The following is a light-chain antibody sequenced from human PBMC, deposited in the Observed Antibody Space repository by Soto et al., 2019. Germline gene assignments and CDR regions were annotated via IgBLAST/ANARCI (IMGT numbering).Light chain of an antibody. CDR1: SSDVGAYKY. J-gene: IGLJ3*02. CDR2: EVT. V-gene: IGLV2-8*01. CDR3: MSDVGNDILV. Sequence: QSVLTQPPSASGSPGQSVTIPCTGTSSDVGAYKYVSWYQQYPVKAPKLMIYEVTKRPSRVPDLFSASKSSNTASLTVSGLQAEEEADYYYMSDVGNDILVFGGGTKVTVL.